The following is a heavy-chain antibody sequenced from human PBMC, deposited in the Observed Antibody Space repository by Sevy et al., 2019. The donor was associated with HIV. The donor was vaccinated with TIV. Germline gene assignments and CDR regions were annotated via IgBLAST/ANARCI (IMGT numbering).Heavy chain of an antibody. D-gene: IGHD2-2*01. Sequence: SETLSLTCAVYGGSFSGYYWSWIRQPPGKGLEWIGEINHSGSTNYNPSLKSRVTISVDTSKNQFSLKLSSVTAADTAVYYCARHCGSTSCSHAFDIWGQGTMVIVS. CDR1: GGSFSGYY. V-gene: IGHV4-34*01. J-gene: IGHJ3*02. CDR2: INHSGST. CDR3: ARHCGSTSCSHAFDI.